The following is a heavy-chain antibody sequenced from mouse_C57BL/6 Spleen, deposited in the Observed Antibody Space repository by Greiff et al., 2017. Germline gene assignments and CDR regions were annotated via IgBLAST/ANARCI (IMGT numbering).Heavy chain of an antibody. CDR2: INYDGSST. CDR1: GFTFSDYY. J-gene: IGHJ1*03. D-gene: IGHD2-1*01. Sequence: EVQLVESEGGLVQPGSSMKLSCTASGFTFSDYYMAWVRQVPEKGLEWVANINYDGSSTYYLDPLKSRFIISRDNAQNILYLQMSSLKSEDTATYYCARDHGNYWYFDVRGTGTTVTVSS. V-gene: IGHV5-16*01. CDR3: ARDHGNYWYFDV.